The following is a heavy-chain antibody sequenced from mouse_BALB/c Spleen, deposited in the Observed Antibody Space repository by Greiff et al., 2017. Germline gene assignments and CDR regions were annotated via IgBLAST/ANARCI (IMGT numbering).Heavy chain of an antibody. V-gene: IGHV1S56*01. J-gene: IGHJ3*01. D-gene: IGHD2-4*01. CDR1: GYTFTSYY. CDR2: IYPGNVNT. Sequence: QVQLQQSGPELVKPGASVRISCKASGYTFTSYYIHWVKQRPGQGLEWIGWIYPGNVNTKYNEKFKGKATLTADKSSSTAYMQLSSLTSEDSAVYVCARAKDYDAFAYWGQGTLVTVSA. CDR3: ARAKDYDAFAY.